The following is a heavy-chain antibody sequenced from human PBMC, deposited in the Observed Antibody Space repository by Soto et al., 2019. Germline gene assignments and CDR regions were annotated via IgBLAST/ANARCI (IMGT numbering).Heavy chain of an antibody. D-gene: IGHD4-17*01. V-gene: IGHV4-59*08. Sequence: SEILSVPWTVAGGYISGYYWSWIRKPTGKRLEYIGYIHYSGTTNYNPSLESRVTISVDTSKNQFSLTLSSVTAADTAVYYCARLLHNPLTTVTYNYNYMDVWGNGTTVPVSS. CDR1: GGYISGYY. J-gene: IGHJ6*03. CDR2: IHYSGTT. CDR3: ARLLHNPLTTVTYNYNYMDV.